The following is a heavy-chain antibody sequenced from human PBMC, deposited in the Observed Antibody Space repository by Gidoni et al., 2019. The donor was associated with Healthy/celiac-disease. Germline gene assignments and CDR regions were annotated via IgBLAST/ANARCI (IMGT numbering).Heavy chain of an antibody. J-gene: IGHJ6*02. Sequence: QVQSVGSGVGVVLPGGSRRLSCAPSVFSFSRYGLHRVRPAPGKGLEWVAVISYDGSNKYYADSVKGRFTISRDNSKNTLYLQMNSLRAEDTAVYYCAKDIVVVPAAIGSSYYYYYYGMDVWGQGTTVTVSS. D-gene: IGHD2-2*02. CDR3: AKDIVVVPAAIGSSYYYYYYGMDV. CDR1: VFSFSRYG. CDR2: ISYDGSNK. V-gene: IGHV3-30*18.